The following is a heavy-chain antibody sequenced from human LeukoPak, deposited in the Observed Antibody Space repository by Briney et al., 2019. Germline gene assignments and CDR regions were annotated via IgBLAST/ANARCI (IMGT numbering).Heavy chain of an antibody. V-gene: IGHV3-30*02. J-gene: IGHJ4*02. Sequence: PGGSLRLSCAASGFTVGTYGMHWVRQAPGKGLEWVAFIRGDGTNKYYADSVKGRFTISRDNSKSTLSLQMDTLRSEDTAVYFCAKDLYVSGFYPTSLDDWGQGTLVTVSS. CDR3: AKDLYVSGFYPTSLDD. CDR2: IRGDGTNK. CDR1: GFTVGTYG. D-gene: IGHD3-22*01.